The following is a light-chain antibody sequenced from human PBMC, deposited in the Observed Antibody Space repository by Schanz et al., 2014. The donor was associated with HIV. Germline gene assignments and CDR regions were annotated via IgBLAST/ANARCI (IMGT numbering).Light chain of an antibody. CDR2: GAS. CDR1: QSLGGSQ. CDR3: QQYGTSPIT. V-gene: IGKV3-20*01. J-gene: IGKJ5*01. Sequence: ETVLTQSPGSLSLSPGERATLSCRASQSLGGSQLAWYQHKPGQAPRLLIYGASSRATGIPGRFSGSGSGTDFTLTISRLEPEDFAVYYCQQYGTSPITFGQGTRLEIK.